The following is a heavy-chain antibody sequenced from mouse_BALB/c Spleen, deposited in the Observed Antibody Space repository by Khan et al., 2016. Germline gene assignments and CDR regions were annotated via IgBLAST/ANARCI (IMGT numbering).Heavy chain of an antibody. Sequence: QVQLKQSGAELMKPWASVKISCKATGYTFSSYWIEWVKQRPGHGLEWIGEILPGSGGTIYNENFKGKATFTADTSSNTAYMQLSSLTSEDSAVYYCGRLGTARSYFDFWGQGTTLTVSS. CDR2: ILPGSGGT. CDR3: GRLGTARSYFDF. J-gene: IGHJ2*01. D-gene: IGHD3-2*01. CDR1: GYTFSSYW. V-gene: IGHV1-9*01.